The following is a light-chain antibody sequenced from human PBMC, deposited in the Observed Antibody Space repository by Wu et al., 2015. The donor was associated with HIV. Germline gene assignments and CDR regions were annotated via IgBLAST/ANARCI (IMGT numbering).Light chain of an antibody. CDR1: QRVNSKY. Sequence: EIVLTQSPGTLSLSPGESATLSCRASQRVNSKYLAWYQQKFGQAPRLLIYGSSIRATGVPDRFSGSGSGTDFSLTISRLEPEDFAVYYCQQYGSSPYTFGQGTKLEIK. CDR2: GSS. J-gene: IGKJ2*01. V-gene: IGKV3-20*01. CDR3: QQYGSSPYT.